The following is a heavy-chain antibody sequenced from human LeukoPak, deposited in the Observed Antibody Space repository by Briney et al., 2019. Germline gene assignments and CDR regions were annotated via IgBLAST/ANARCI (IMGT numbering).Heavy chain of an antibody. CDR1: GGSISSSSYY. V-gene: IGHV4-39*07. CDR2: IYYSGST. J-gene: IGHJ3*02. CDR3: ARDGWVQMGAYAFDI. Sequence: SETLSLTCTVSGGSISSSSYYWGWIRQPPGKGLEWIGSIYYSGSTYYNPSLKSRVTISIDTSKNQFSLKLSSVTAADTAVYYCARDGWVQMGAYAFDIWGQGTMVTVSS. D-gene: IGHD1-26*01.